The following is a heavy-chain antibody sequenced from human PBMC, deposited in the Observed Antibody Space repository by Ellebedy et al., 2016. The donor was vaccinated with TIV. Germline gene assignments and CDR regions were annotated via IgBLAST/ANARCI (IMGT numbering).Heavy chain of an antibody. CDR1: GFTFSSYS. J-gene: IGHJ6*02. CDR2: ITGTSTYI. D-gene: IGHD3-10*01. V-gene: IGHV3-21*01. CDR3: ARVHYVSGTSTYGMGV. Sequence: GESLKISXAASGFTFSSYSMNWVRQAPGKGLEWVSSITGTSTYINYADSVKGRFTISRDNAKNSLYLQMNSLRAEDTAVYYCARVHYVSGTSTYGMGVWGQGTTVTVSS.